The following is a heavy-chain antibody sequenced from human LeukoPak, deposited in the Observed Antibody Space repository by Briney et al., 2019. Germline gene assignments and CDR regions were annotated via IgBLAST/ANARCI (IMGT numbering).Heavy chain of an antibody. CDR2: IRYDGSNK. Sequence: PGGSLRLSCAASGFTFSSYGMHWVRQAPGKGLEWVAFIRYDGSNKYYADSVKGRFTISRDNSKNTLYLQMNSLRAEDTAVYYCAKDPPYRAGTTFGYWGQGTLVTLSS. V-gene: IGHV3-30*02. CDR3: AKDPPYRAGTTFGY. J-gene: IGHJ4*02. CDR1: GFTFSSYG. D-gene: IGHD1-7*01.